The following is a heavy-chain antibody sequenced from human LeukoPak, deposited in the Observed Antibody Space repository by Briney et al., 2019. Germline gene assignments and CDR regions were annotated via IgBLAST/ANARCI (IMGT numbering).Heavy chain of an antibody. CDR3: AELGITMIGGV. D-gene: IGHD3-10*02. V-gene: IGHV3-48*03. CDR2: ISSSGSTI. Sequence: TGGSLRLSCAASGFTFSSYDMTWVRQAPGQGLEWVSYISSSGSTIYYADSVKGRFTISRDNAKNSLYLQMNSLRAEDTAVYYCAELGITMIGGVWGKGTTVTISS. CDR1: GFTFSSYD. J-gene: IGHJ6*04.